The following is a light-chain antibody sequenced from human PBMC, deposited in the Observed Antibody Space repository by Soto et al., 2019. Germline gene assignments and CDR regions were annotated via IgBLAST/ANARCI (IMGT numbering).Light chain of an antibody. J-gene: IGLJ3*02. CDR1: SSDIGSNNY. V-gene: IGLV2-14*01. CDR2: EVS. Sequence: QSALTQPASVSGSPGQSITISCTGTSSDIGSNNYVSWFQQRPGKAPTLIIYEVSNRPSGVSNHFSGSKSGNTASPTISGLLPEDEAEYYCSSYTTTTRLFGGGTKLTVL. CDR3: SSYTTTTRL.